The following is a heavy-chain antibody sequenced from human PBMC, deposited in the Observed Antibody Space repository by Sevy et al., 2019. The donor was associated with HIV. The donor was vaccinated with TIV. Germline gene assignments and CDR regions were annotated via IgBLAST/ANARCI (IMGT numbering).Heavy chain of an antibody. CDR3: TTDYSSVVVVPAAMYSAYYFDY. CDR2: IKSKTDGGTT. CDR1: GFTFSNAW. V-gene: IGHV3-15*01. D-gene: IGHD2-2*01. J-gene: IGHJ4*02. Sequence: GGSLRLSCAASGFTFSNAWMSWVRQAPGKGLEWVGRIKSKTDGGTTDYAAPVKGRFTISRDDSKNTLYLQMNSLKTEDTAVYYCTTDYSSVVVVPAAMYSAYYFDYWGQGPLVTVSS.